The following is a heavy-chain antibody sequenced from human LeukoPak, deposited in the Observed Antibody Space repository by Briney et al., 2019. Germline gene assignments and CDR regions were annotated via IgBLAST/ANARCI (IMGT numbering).Heavy chain of an antibody. CDR1: GGSFSGYY. CDR2: INHSGST. D-gene: IGHD6-6*01. CDR3: ARGLGIAARPIDY. V-gene: IGHV4-34*01. Sequence: SETLSLTCAVYGGSFSGYYWSWIRQPPGKGLEWIGEINHSGSTNYNPSLKSRVTISVDTSKNQFSLKLSSVTAADTAVYYCARGLGIAARPIDYWGQGTLVTVSS. J-gene: IGHJ4*02.